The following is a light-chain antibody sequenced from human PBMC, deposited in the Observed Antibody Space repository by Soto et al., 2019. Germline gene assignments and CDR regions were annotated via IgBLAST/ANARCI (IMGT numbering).Light chain of an antibody. CDR1: QSISSY. CDR2: AAS. Sequence: DIQMTQSPSSLSASVGDRVTITCRASQSISSYLNWYQQKPGKAPKLLIYAASSLQSGVPSRFSGSGSGTDFTLTISSLQPEDFATYYCQQSYSTPPGFGQGTQVEIX. J-gene: IGKJ1*01. CDR3: QQSYSTPPG. V-gene: IGKV1-39*01.